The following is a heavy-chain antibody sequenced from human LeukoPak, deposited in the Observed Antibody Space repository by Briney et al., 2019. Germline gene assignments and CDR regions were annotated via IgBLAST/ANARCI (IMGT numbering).Heavy chain of an antibody. V-gene: IGHV1-69*13. CDR2: IIPIFGTA. J-gene: IGHJ4*02. CDR3: ARGGFSIAVALDY. CDR1: GYTFTSYG. D-gene: IGHD6-19*01. Sequence: ASVKVSCKASGYTFTSYGISWVRQAPGQGLEWMGGIIPIFGTANYAQKFQGRVTITADESTSTAYMELSSLRSEDTAVYYCARGGFSIAVALDYWGQGTLVTVSS.